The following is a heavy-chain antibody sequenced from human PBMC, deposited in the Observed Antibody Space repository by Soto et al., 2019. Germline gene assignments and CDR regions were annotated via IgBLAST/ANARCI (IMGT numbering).Heavy chain of an antibody. CDR3: ADGGEWSFNFEY. D-gene: IGHD3-3*01. CDR2: ISPSGDNT. V-gene: IGHV3-23*01. CDR1: RFTFSSYP. Sequence: GGSLRLSCAASRFTFSSYPMSWVRQAPGKGLEWVSAISPSGDNTYSPDSVKGRFTISRDNSKNTLYLQMNNLRAEDTAVYYCADGGEWSFNFEYWSQGTQVTVSS. J-gene: IGHJ4*02.